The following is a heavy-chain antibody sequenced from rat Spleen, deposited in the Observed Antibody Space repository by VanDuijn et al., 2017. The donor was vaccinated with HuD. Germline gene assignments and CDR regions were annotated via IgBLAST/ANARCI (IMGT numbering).Heavy chain of an antibody. V-gene: IGHV5S10*01. Sequence: EVQLVESGGGLVQPGRSLKLSCAASGFTFSDYNMAWVRQAPKKGLEWVATIIYDGSRTYYRDSVKGRFTISRDNAKSTLYLQMDSLRSEDTATYYCATQSGGPVYFDYWGQGVMVTVSS. J-gene: IGHJ2*01. D-gene: IGHD1-11*01. CDR1: GFTFSDYN. CDR2: IIYDGSRT. CDR3: ATQSGGPVYFDY.